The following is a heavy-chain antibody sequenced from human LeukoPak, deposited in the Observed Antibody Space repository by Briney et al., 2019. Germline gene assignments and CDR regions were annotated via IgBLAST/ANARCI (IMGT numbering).Heavy chain of an antibody. Sequence: GGSLRLSCAASGFTFTYYYMTWIRRAPGKGLEWVSYISNSGSTIYYADSVKGRFTISRDNAKNSLYLQMNNLRAEDTAVYYCARGGSYSIDSWGQATLVTVSS. J-gene: IGHJ4*02. V-gene: IGHV3-11*01. CDR1: GFTFTYYY. D-gene: IGHD1-26*01. CDR2: ISNSGSTI. CDR3: ARGGSYSIDS.